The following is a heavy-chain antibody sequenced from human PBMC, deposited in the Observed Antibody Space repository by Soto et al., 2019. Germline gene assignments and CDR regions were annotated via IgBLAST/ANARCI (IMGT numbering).Heavy chain of an antibody. CDR1: GGSISSYY. J-gene: IGHJ5*02. CDR3: ARQRFGELTRWFDP. V-gene: IGHV4-59*08. CDR2: IYYSGST. Sequence: SETLSLTCTVSGGSISSYYWSWIRQPPGKGLEWIGYIYYSGSTNYNPSLKSRVTISVDTSKNQFSLKLSSVTAADTAVYYCARQRFGELTRWFDPWGQGTLVTVSS. D-gene: IGHD3-10*01.